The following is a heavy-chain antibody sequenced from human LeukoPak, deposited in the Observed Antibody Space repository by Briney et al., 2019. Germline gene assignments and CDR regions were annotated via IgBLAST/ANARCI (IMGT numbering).Heavy chain of an antibody. J-gene: IGHJ4*02. V-gene: IGHV1-46*02. CDR3: ARFRFYGSGNYGAVGYLDY. CDR2: INPSGGRT. CDR1: GYAFNVYY. Sequence: GASVKVSCKASGYAFNVYYIHWVRQAPGQGLEWMGIINPSGGRTSYAQRFQGRVTMTSDTSTTTVYMELSSLRSEDTAVYYCARFRFYGSGNYGAVGYLDYWGQGTLVTASS. D-gene: IGHD3-10*01.